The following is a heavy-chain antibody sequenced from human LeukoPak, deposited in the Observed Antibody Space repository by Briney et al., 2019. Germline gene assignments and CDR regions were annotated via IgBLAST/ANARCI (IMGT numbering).Heavy chain of an antibody. CDR2: FYYSGST. V-gene: IGHV4-39*01. CDR1: GGSISSSSYY. CDR3: AGQKTSYYYGSGSYYSRFDP. D-gene: IGHD3-10*01. Sequence: SETLSLTCTVSGGSISSSSYYWDWVRQPPGKGLEWIGSFYYSGSTYYNPSLKSRVTISVDTSKNQFSLKLTSATAADTAVYYCAGQKTSYYYGSGSYYSRFDPWGQGTLVTVSS. J-gene: IGHJ5*02.